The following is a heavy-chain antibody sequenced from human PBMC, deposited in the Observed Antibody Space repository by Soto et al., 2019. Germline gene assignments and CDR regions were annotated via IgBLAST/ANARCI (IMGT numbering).Heavy chain of an antibody. D-gene: IGHD6-6*01. Sequence: SVKVTCKASGGTFSSYAISWVRQAPGQGLEWMGGIIPIFGTANYAQKFQGRVTITADESTSTAYMELSSPRSEDTAVYYCAREKQLVPRYYFDYWGQGTLVTVSS. CDR1: GGTFSSYA. CDR2: IIPIFGTA. V-gene: IGHV1-69*13. CDR3: AREKQLVPRYYFDY. J-gene: IGHJ4*02.